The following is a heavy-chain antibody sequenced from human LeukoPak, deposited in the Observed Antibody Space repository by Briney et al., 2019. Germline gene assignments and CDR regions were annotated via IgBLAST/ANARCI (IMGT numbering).Heavy chain of an antibody. CDR1: GFTFSSYA. CDR2: ISASAGST. CDR3: ARGGIVGVTSLYYFDY. V-gene: IGHV3-23*01. Sequence: GGSLRLSCAASGFTFSSYAMSWVRQAPGKGLEWVSTISASAGSTYYADSVKGRFTVSRDNSKNTLYLQMNSLRAEDTAVYYCARGGIVGVTSLYYFDYWGQGTLVTVSS. D-gene: IGHD1-26*01. J-gene: IGHJ4*02.